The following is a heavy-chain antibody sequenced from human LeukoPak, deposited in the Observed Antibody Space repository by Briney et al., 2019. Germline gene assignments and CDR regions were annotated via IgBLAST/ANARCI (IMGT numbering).Heavy chain of an antibody. CDR2: IYYSGST. V-gene: IGHV4-59*01. CDR1: GGSISSYY. J-gene: IGHJ5*02. D-gene: IGHD4-17*01. CDR3: ARGSTTVTTLFRHDNWFDP. Sequence: SETLSLTCTVSGGSISSYYWSWIRQPPGKGLEWIGYIYYSGSTNYNPSLKSRVTISVDTSKNQFSLKLSSVTAADTAVYYCARGSTTVTTLFRHDNWFDPWGQGTLVTVSS.